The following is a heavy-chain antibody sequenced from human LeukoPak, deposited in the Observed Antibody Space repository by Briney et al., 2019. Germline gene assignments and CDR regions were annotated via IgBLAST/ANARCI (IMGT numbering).Heavy chain of an antibody. D-gene: IGHD3-22*01. V-gene: IGHV3-30*18. CDR3: AKDNYYDSSGYYGNYFDY. CDR2: ISYDGSNK. J-gene: IGHJ4*02. Sequence: QPGRSLRLSCAASGFTFSSYGMHWVRQAPGKGLEWVAVISYDGSNKYYADSVKGRFTISRDNSKNTLYLQMNSLRAEDTAVYYCAKDNYYDSSGYYGNYFDYWGQGTLVTVSS. CDR1: GFTFSSYG.